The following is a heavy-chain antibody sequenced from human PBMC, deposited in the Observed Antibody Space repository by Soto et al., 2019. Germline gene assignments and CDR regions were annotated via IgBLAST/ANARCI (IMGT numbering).Heavy chain of an antibody. D-gene: IGHD6-13*01. CDR2: IIPIFGTA. J-gene: IGHJ4*02. CDR3: ARGVYSSSWYHYYFDY. CDR1: GGTFSSYA. V-gene: IGHV1-69*13. Sequence: ASVKVSCKASGGTFSSYAISWVRQAPGQGLEWMGGIIPIFGTANYAQKFQGRVTITADESTSTAYMELSSLRSEDTAVYYCARGVYSSSWYHYYFDYWGQGTLVTVSS.